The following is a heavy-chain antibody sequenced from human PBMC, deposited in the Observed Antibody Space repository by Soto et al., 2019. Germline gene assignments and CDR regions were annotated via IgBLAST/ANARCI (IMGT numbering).Heavy chain of an antibody. CDR1: GGTSNNYA. D-gene: IGHD6-6*01. Sequence: GASVKVSCTASGGTSNNYAINWVRHAPGQGLEWVGGIIPIFGLGNYAQRFQDRVTITTDEFRTTAYMELSSRTSDDTAIYFCARGTSSSTSYYYYDLDVWGQGTTVTVSS. J-gene: IGHJ6*02. CDR2: IIPIFGLG. V-gene: IGHV1-69*05. CDR3: ARGTSSSTSYYYYDLDV.